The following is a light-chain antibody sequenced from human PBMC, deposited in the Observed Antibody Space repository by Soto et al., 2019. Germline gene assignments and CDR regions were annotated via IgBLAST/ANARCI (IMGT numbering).Light chain of an antibody. CDR2: DAS. J-gene: IGKJ5*01. CDR1: QSVYSS. Sequence: ETVMTQSPATLSVSPGERATLSCRASQSVYSSLAWYQQKPGQAPRLLIYDASNRATGIPARFSGSGSGTDFTLTISSLEPEDFAVYYCQQRSNWPPITFGQGTRLEIK. CDR3: QQRSNWPPIT. V-gene: IGKV3-11*01.